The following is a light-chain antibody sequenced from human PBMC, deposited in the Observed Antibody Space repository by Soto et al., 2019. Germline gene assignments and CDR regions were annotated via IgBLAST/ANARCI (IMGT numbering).Light chain of an antibody. Sequence: DIQMTQSPSTLSASVGDGVTITCRASQSISSWLAWYQQKPGRAPKLLIYKASSLESGVPSRFSGSGSVTEFTLTISSLQPDDFATYYCQQYHSYPLTFGGGTKVEIK. V-gene: IGKV1-5*03. J-gene: IGKJ4*01. CDR1: QSISSW. CDR2: KAS. CDR3: QQYHSYPLT.